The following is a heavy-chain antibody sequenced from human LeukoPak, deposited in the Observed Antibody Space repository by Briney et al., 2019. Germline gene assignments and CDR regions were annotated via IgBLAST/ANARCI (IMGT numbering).Heavy chain of an antibody. CDR3: ASPQATYYDFWSGYKAYDAFDI. CDR2: MNPISGNT. J-gene: IGHJ3*02. CDR1: GYTFTSYD. V-gene: IGHV1-8*01. D-gene: IGHD3-3*01. Sequence: ASVKVSCKASGYTFTSYDINWVRQATGQGLEWMGWMNPISGNTGYAQKFQGRVTMTRNTSISTAYMELSSLRSEDTAVYYCASPQATYYDFWSGYKAYDAFDIWGQGTMVTVSS.